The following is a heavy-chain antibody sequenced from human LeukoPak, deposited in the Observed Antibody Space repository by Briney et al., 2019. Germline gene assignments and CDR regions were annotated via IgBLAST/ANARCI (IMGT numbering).Heavy chain of an antibody. D-gene: IGHD4-23*01. CDR2: IKEDGSEK. V-gene: IGHV3-7*04. CDR3: ARDHHGGNSWCDY. J-gene: IGHJ4*02. Sequence: QPGGSLRLSCAASGFTFSSSSMSWVRQAPGKGLEWVANIKEDGSEKYHVDSVKGRFTISRDNAKNSLYLQMNSLRAEDTAVYYCARDHHGGNSWCDYWGQGTLVTVSS. CDR1: GFTFSSSS.